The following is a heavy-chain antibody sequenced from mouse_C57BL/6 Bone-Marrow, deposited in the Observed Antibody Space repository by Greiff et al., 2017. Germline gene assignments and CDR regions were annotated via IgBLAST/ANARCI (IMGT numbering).Heavy chain of an antibody. J-gene: IGHJ1*03. CDR1: GFSLTSYG. CDR3: ARKGDYYGSSPLFDV. Sequence: VKLMESGPGLVQPSQSLSITCTVSGFSLTSYGVHWVRQSPGKGLEWLGVIWSGGSTDYNAAFISRLSFSKDNSKSQVFFKMNSLQADDTAIYYCARKGDYYGSSPLFDVWGTGTTVTVSS. D-gene: IGHD1-1*01. CDR2: IWSGGST. V-gene: IGHV2-2*01.